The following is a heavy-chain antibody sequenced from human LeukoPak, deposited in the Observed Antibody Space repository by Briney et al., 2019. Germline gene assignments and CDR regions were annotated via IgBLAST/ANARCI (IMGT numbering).Heavy chain of an antibody. CDR2: IYPGDSDT. Sequence: KSGESLKISCKGSGYSFTSYWIAWVRQMPGKGLEWMGIIYPGDSDTRYSPSFQGQVTISADKSISTAYQQWSSLKASDTALYYCARGKQQLVELDYWGQGTLVTVSS. D-gene: IGHD6-13*01. V-gene: IGHV5-51*01. J-gene: IGHJ4*02. CDR1: GYSFTSYW. CDR3: ARGKQQLVELDY.